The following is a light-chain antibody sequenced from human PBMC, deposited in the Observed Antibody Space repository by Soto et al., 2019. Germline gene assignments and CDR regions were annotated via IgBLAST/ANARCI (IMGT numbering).Light chain of an antibody. J-gene: IGLJ2*01. Sequence: QSVLTQPASVSGSPGQSITISCTGTSSDVGSYNLVSWYQQHPGKAPKLMIYEGSRRPSGVSNRFSSSKSGNTASLTISGLQAEDEADYYCCSYAGSHTVVFGGGTKLTVL. CDR3: CSYAGSHTVV. CDR1: SSDVGSYNL. V-gene: IGLV2-23*01. CDR2: EGS.